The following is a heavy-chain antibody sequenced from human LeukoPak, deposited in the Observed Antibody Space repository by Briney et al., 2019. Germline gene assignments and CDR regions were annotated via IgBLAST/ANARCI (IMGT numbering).Heavy chain of an antibody. D-gene: IGHD6-13*01. V-gene: IGHV3-7*01. CDR1: GFSFSSYW. J-gene: IGHJ6*02. Sequence: GGSLRLSCAASGFSFSSYWMSWVRQAPGKGLKWVANIKQDGSEKYYADSVKGRFTISRDNSKNTLYLQMNSLRAEDTAVYYCAKDGSSSWSTYYYGMDVWGQGTTVTVSS. CDR3: AKDGSSSWSTYYYGMDV. CDR2: IKQDGSEK.